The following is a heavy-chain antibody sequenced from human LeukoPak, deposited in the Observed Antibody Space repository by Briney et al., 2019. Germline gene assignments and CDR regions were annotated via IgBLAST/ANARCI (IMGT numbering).Heavy chain of an antibody. CDR2: IYTSGST. V-gene: IGHV4-61*02. CDR3: ARRGGDMPARGFMDV. Sequence: PSETLSLTCTVSGGSISSGSYYWSWIRQPAGKGLEWIGRIYTSGSTNYNPSLKSRVTISVDTSKNHFFLNLRSVTAADTAVYYCARRGGDMPARGFMDVWGKGTTVTVSS. D-gene: IGHD3-16*01. J-gene: IGHJ6*03. CDR1: GGSISSGSYY.